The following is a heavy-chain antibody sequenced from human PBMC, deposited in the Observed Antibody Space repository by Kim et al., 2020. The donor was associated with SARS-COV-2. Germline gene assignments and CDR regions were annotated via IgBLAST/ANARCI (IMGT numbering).Heavy chain of an antibody. CDR3: ARDLGAGGWNYYYYGMDV. D-gene: IGHD6-19*01. Sequence: KGRFTSSRDNATNTLYLQLNSLRAEDTAVYYCARDLGAGGWNYYYYGMDVWGQGTTVTVSS. V-gene: IGHV3-74*01. J-gene: IGHJ6*02.